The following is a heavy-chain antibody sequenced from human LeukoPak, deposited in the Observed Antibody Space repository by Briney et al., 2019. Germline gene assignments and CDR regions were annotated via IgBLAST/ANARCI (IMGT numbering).Heavy chain of an antibody. D-gene: IGHD3-16*02. V-gene: IGHV4-34*01. CDR2: INHSGST. CDR3: ARGQITFGGVIVRRRFDY. CDR1: GGSFSGYY. J-gene: IGHJ4*02. Sequence: SETLSLTCAVYGGSFSGYYWSWIRQPPGEGLEWIGEINHSGSTNYNPSLKSRVTISVDTSKNQFSLKLSSVTAADTAVYYCARGQITFGGVIVRRRFDYWGQGTLVTVSS.